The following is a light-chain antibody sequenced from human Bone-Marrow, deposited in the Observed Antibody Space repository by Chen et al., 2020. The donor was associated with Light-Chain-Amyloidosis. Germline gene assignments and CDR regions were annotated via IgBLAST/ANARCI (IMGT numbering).Light chain of an antibody. CDR3: SSYTITNTLV. J-gene: IGLJ1*01. CDR2: EVT. CDR1: SSDVGGDNH. Sequence: QPALTHPSSVSGSPAQSLTISSSGTSSDVGGDNHVSWYQQHPDKAPKLMIYEVTNRPSWVPDRFSDSKSDNTASLTISGLQTEGEADYFCSSYTITNTLVFGSGTRVTVL. V-gene: IGLV2-14*01.